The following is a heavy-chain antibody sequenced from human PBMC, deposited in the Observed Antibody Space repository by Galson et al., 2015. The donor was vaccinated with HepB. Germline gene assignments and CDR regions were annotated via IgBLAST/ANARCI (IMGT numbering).Heavy chain of an antibody. CDR3: AKDHGGPDDY. Sequence: SLRLSCAASGVTFSRYWMHWVRQVPGKGLVWVSRIHEDGSTRSYADSVRGRFTISRDNAKNMVYLQMNSLRVEDTAVYYCAKDHGGPDDYWGQGTLVTVSS. CDR1: GVTFSRYW. V-gene: IGHV3-74*01. J-gene: IGHJ4*02. D-gene: IGHD5-24*01. CDR2: IHEDGSTR.